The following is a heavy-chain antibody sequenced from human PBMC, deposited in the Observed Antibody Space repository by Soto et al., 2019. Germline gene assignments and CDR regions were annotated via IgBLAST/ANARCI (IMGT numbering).Heavy chain of an antibody. J-gene: IGHJ4*02. Sequence: GGSLRLSCAASGFTFSSYAMHWVRQAPGKGLEWVAVISYDGSNKYYADSVKGRFTISRDNSKNTLYLQMNSLRAEDTAVYYCAREIRAVAGERGFDYWGQGTLVTVSS. V-gene: IGHV3-30-3*01. CDR3: AREIRAVAGERGFDY. CDR2: ISYDGSNK. D-gene: IGHD6-19*01. CDR1: GFTFSSYA.